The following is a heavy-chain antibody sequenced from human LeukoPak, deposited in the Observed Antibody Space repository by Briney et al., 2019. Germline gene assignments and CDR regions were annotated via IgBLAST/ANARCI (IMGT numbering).Heavy chain of an antibody. V-gene: IGHV4-34*01. Sequence: SETLSLTCAVYGGSFSGYYWSWIRQPPGKGLEWIGEINHSGSTNYNPSLKSRVTISVDTSKNQFSLKLSPVTAADTAVYYCAITRRGYSYGSYWGQGTLVTVSS. CDR1: GGSFSGYY. CDR2: INHSGST. J-gene: IGHJ4*02. D-gene: IGHD5-18*01. CDR3: AITRRGYSYGSY.